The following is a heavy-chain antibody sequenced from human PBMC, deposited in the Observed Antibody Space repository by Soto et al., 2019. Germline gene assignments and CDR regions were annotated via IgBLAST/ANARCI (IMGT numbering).Heavy chain of an antibody. V-gene: IGHV1-2*02. CDR3: ARSARTSYNWKVFDY. CDR2: INPNSGGT. CDR1: GYTFTGYY. Sequence: QVQLVQSGAEVKKPGASVKVSCKASGYTFTGYYMHWVRQAPGQGLEWMGWINPNSGGTNYAQKFQGRVTMTRDTSISTAYMELSRLRSDDTAVYYCARSARTSYNWKVFDYWGQGTLVTVSS. D-gene: IGHD1-20*01. J-gene: IGHJ4*02.